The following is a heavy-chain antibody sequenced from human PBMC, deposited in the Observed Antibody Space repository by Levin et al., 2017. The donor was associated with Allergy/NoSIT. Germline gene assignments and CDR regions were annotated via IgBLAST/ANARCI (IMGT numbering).Heavy chain of an antibody. CDR2: IYYSGRT. CDR1: GGSISSSSHY. V-gene: IGHV4-39*07. D-gene: IGHD3-16*01. J-gene: IGHJ6*02. Sequence: GSLRLSCTVSGGSISSSSHYWAWIRQPPGKGLEWIGNIYYSGRTYYNPSLKSRVTISVDTSKNQFYLRLSPVTAADTAVFYCARITGGYNYHGMDVWGQGTTVTVSS. CDR3: ARITGGYNYHGMDV.